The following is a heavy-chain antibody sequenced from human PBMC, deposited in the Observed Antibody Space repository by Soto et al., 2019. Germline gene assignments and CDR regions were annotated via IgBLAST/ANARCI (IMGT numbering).Heavy chain of an antibody. D-gene: IGHD6-13*01. V-gene: IGHV4-34*01. CDR2: INHSGST. CDR3: ARSIAAAGDKYYFDP. Sequence: SETLSLTCAVYGGSFSCYYWSWIRQTPGKGLEWIGEINHSGSTNYNPSLKSRVTISVDTSKNQFSLKLSSVTAADTAVYYCARSIAAAGDKYYFDPWGQGTQVTVSS. CDR1: GGSFSCYY. J-gene: IGHJ4*02.